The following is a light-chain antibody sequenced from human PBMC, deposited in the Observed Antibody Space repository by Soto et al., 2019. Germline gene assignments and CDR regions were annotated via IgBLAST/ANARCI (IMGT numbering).Light chain of an antibody. CDR1: QSVSSSY. J-gene: IGKJ1*01. CDR2: GAS. V-gene: IGKV3-20*01. CDR3: QQYSSSPQT. Sequence: EIVLTQSPGTLSLSPGERATLSCRASQSVSSSYLAWYQQKPGQAPRLLIYGASSRATGIPDRFSGSGSGTDFTLTISRLEPEDFVVYYCQQYSSSPQTFGQGTKVEIK.